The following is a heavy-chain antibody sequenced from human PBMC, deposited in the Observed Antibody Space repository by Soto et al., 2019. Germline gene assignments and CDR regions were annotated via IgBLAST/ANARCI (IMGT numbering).Heavy chain of an antibody. CDR1: GFDLRDYE. J-gene: IGHJ3*02. Sequence: EVQLVESGGGLVQPGESLRLSCEASGFDLRDYEMNWVRQAPGKGLEWVSHISSRGTIKDFADSLQGRFTISRDNARNSVYLEMNRLRVDDTAVYYCVRRIWDAMVVVSATRGVFDIWGQGTMVTVSS. CDR3: VRRIWDAMVVVSATRGVFDI. D-gene: IGHD2-15*01. V-gene: IGHV3-48*03. CDR2: ISSRGTIK.